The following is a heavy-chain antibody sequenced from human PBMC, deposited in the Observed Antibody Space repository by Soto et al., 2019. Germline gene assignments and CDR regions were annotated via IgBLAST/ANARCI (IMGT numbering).Heavy chain of an antibody. J-gene: IGHJ4*02. D-gene: IGHD1-26*01. CDR3: AINREIYYQRDY. Sequence: SVKVSCKASGGTFSSYAISWVRQAPGQGLEWMGGIIPIFGTANYAQKFQGRVTITADESTSTAYMELSSLRSEDTAVYYCAINREIYYQRDYWGQGTLVTVSS. CDR2: IIPIFGTA. CDR1: GGTFSSYA. V-gene: IGHV1-69*13.